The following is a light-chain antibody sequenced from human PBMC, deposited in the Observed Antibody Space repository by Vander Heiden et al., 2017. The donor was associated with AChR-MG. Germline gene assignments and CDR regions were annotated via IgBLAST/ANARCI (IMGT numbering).Light chain of an antibody. Sequence: DSQMTQSPSSLSASVGDTVTITCQASQDITNFLSWYQLKPGKAPKLMIYDASDLETGVPSRFSGSGSGTHFTFTISNLQPEDFATYYCQQYDDLPLTFGGGTK. CDR3: QQYDDLPLT. V-gene: IGKV1-33*01. CDR1: QDITNF. J-gene: IGKJ4*01. CDR2: DAS.